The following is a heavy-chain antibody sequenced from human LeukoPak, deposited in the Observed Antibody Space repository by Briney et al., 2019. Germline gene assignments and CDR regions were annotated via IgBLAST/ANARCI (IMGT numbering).Heavy chain of an antibody. CDR1: GGSISSYY. CDR3: ARDATIAGIDY. J-gene: IGHJ4*02. V-gene: IGHV4-59*01. Sequence: SETLSLTCTVSGGSISSYYWSWIRQPPGKGLEWIGYIYYSGSTDSNPSLKSRVTISVDTSKNQFSLKLRSVTAADTAVYYCARDATIAGIDYWGQGTLVTVSS. CDR2: IYYSGST. D-gene: IGHD6-13*01.